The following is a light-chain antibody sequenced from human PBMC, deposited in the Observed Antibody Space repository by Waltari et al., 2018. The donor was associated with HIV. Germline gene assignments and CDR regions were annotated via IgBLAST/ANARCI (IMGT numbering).Light chain of an antibody. CDR2: EVS. V-gene: IGLV2-14*01. CDR1: SSDLRNYNS. Sequence: QSALTQPASVSGSPGQSITISCTGTSSDLRNYNSVSWYQHPPGKAPKVIIYEVSNRPSGVSSRFSGSISGNTASLTISVLQAEDEGDYFCTSYISSSSPEFGGGTKVTVL. CDR3: TSYISSSSPE. J-gene: IGLJ3*02.